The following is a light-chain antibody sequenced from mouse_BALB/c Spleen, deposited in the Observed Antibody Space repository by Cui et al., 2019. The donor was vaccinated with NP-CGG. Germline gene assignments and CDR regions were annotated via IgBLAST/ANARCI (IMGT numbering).Light chain of an antibody. Sequence: QAVANQDSALTTSPGETVTLTCRSSTGAVTTSNYANWVQEKPDHLFTGLIGGTNNRAPGVPARFSGSLIGDKAALTITGAQTEDEAIYFCALWYSNHWVFGGGTKLTVL. CDR2: GTN. J-gene: IGLJ1*01. CDR1: TGAVTTSNY. V-gene: IGLV1*01. CDR3: ALWYSNHWV.